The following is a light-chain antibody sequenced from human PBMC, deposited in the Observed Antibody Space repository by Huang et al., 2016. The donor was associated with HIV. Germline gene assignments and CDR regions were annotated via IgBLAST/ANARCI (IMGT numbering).Light chain of an antibody. CDR3: QQYNNWPPT. CDR2: GAS. V-gene: IGKV3-15*01. J-gene: IGKJ2*01. CDR1: QSVSSN. Sequence: EIVMTQSPATLSVSPGERATLSCRASQSVSSNLAWYQQKPGQAPRLLIYGASTRATGIPARCSGSGSRTEFTLTISSLQSEDFAVYYCQQYNNWPPTFGQGTKLEIK.